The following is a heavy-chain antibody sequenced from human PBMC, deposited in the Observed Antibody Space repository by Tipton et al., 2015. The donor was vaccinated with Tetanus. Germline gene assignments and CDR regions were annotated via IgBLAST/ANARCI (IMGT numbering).Heavy chain of an antibody. Sequence: TLSLTCTASGASISNNFFYWGWIRQSPGRGLEWIGTIHFGGDTAYNPSLRSRVTISVDTSRNHVSLKMTSVTAADTALYYCSSGSGTAISEDWGQGTLVTVSS. CDR3: SSGSGTAISED. CDR2: IHFGGDT. J-gene: IGHJ4*02. V-gene: IGHV4-39*02. D-gene: IGHD1-7*01. CDR1: GASISNNFFY.